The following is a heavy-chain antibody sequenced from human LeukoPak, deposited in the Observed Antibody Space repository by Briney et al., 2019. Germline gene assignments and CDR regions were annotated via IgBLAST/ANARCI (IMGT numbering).Heavy chain of an antibody. D-gene: IGHD6-6*01. V-gene: IGHV4-34*01. CDR1: GGSFSGYY. CDR3: ARGQSIAARLGDRLEH. CDR2: INHSGST. Sequence: PSETLSLTCAVYGGSFSGYYWSWIRQPPGKGLEWIGEINHSGSTNYNPSLKSRVTISVDTSKNQFSLKLSSVTAADTAVYYCARGQSIAARLGDRLEHWGQGTLVTVSS. J-gene: IGHJ1*01.